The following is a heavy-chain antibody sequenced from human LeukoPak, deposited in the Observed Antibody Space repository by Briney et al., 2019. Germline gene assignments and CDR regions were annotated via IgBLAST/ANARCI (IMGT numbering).Heavy chain of an antibody. V-gene: IGHV3-21*01. J-gene: IGHJ4*02. Sequence: TPGGSLRLSCAASGFTFSSYSMNWVRQAPGKGLEWVSSISSSSSYIYYADSVKGRFTISRDNSKNTLYLQMNSLRAEDTAVYYCAREGRGYSYGSPYYFDYWGQGTLVTVSS. D-gene: IGHD5-18*01. CDR2: ISSSSSYI. CDR1: GFTFSSYS. CDR3: AREGRGYSYGSPYYFDY.